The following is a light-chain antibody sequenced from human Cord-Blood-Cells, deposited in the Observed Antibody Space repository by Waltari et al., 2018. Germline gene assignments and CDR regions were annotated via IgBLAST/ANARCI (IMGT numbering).Light chain of an antibody. CDR3: CSYAGSSTWV. CDR1: SRDVGSYNL. V-gene: IGLV2-23*01. J-gene: IGLJ3*02. CDR2: EGS. Sequence: QSALTQPASVSGSPGQSITLSCTGTSRDVGSYNLVSVYQQHPGKSPKLMLYEGSKRASGFSNRFSGSNSGNTASLTISGLQAEDEADYYCCSYAGSSTWVFGGGTKLTVL.